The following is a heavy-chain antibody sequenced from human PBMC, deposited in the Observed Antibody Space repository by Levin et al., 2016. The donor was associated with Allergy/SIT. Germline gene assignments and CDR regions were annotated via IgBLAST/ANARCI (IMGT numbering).Heavy chain of an antibody. CDR2: ISSSSSYI. Sequence: GGSLRLSCAASGFTFSSYSMNWVRQAPGKGLEWVSSISSSSSYIYYADSVKGRFTISRDNAKNSLYLQMNSLRAEDTAVYYCARDALYGGNPFDYWGQGTLVTVSS. CDR1: GFTFSSYS. J-gene: IGHJ4*02. CDR3: ARDALYGGNPFDY. D-gene: IGHD4-23*01. V-gene: IGHV3-21*01.